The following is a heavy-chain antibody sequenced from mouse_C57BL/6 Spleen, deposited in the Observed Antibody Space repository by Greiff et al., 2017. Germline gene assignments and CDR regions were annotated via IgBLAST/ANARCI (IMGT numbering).Heavy chain of an antibody. Sequence: QVQLKESGAELVRPGASVKLSCKASGYTFTDYYINWVKQRPGQGLEWIARIYPGSGNTYYNEKFKGKATLTAEKSSSTAYMQLSSLTSEDSAVYFCARHGSRRENYFDYWGQGTTLTVSS. V-gene: IGHV1-76*01. CDR1: GYTFTDYY. CDR3: ARHGSRRENYFDY. D-gene: IGHD1-1*01. J-gene: IGHJ2*01. CDR2: IYPGSGNT.